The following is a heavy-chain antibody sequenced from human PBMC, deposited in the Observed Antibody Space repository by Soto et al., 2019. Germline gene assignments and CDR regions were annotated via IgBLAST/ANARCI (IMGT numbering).Heavy chain of an antibody. Sequence: SLRLPCAASGCTFSNYDMHWLLQTKGKGLEWVSTIGTAGDTYYPDSVKGRFTISRENAKNSLYLQMNNLRAGDTAVYYCARGIDYFGSGSFIDPWFDPWGQGTPVTVS. CDR1: GCTFSNYD. CDR3: ARGIDYFGSGSFIDPWFDP. J-gene: IGHJ5*02. V-gene: IGHV3-13*01. CDR2: IGTAGDT. D-gene: IGHD3-10*01.